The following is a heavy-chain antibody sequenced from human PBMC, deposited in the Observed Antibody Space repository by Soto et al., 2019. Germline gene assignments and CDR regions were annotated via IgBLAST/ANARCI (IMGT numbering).Heavy chain of an antibody. V-gene: IGHV3-33*01. J-gene: IGHJ4*02. CDR1: GFTFSSYG. CDR3: ARDPGIIAAAGLFDS. CDR2: IWYDGSNK. Sequence: GGSLRLSCAASGFTFSSYGMHWVRQAPGKGLEWVAVIWYDGSNKYYADSVKGRFTISRDNSKNTLYLQMNSLRAEDTAVYYCARDPGIIAAAGLFDSWGQGTLVTVSS. D-gene: IGHD6-13*01.